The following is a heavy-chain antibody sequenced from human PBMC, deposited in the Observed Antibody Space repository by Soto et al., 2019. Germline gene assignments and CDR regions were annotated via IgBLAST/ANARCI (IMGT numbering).Heavy chain of an antibody. J-gene: IGHJ4*02. CDR3: ALDPVYCTNGVCRRYFDY. CDR1: GYTFTGYY. Sequence: SVKVSCKASGYTFTGYYMHWVRQAPGQGLEWMGWINPNSGGTNYAQKFQGRVTMTRDTSISTAYMELSRLRSDDTAVYYCALDPVYCTNGVCRRYFDYWGQGTLVTVSS. CDR2: INPNSGGT. V-gene: IGHV1-2*02. D-gene: IGHD2-8*01.